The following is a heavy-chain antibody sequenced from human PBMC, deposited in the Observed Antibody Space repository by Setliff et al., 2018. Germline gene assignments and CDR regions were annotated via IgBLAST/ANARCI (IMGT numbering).Heavy chain of an antibody. CDR2: IWHDGGNK. CDR3: ARDPTRRFDY. Sequence: PGGSLRLSCAASGFTFSNYRMHWVRQAPGKGLEWVAVIWHDGGNKYHADSVKGRFTISRDNAKNSLYLQMNSLRVEDTAVYYCARDPTRRFDYWGQGTLVTVSS. J-gene: IGHJ4*02. CDR1: GFTFSNYR. V-gene: IGHV3-33*08.